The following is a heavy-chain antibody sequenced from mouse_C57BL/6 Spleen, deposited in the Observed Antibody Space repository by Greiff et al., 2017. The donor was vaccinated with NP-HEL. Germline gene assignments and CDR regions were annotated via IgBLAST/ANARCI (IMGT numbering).Heavy chain of an antibody. CDR2: INPSTGGT. V-gene: IGHV1-42*01. Sequence: VQLKQSGPELVKPGASVKISCKASGYSFTGYYMNWVKQSPEKSLEWIGEINPSTGGTTYIQKFKAKATLTVDKSSSTAYMQLKSLTSEDSAVYYCARSIPGGYAMDYWGQGTSVTVSS. CDR1: GYSFTGYY. CDR3: ARSIPGGYAMDY. J-gene: IGHJ4*01. D-gene: IGHD5-1-1*01.